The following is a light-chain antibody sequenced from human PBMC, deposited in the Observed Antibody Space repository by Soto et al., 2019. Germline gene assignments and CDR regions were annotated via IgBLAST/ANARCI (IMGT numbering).Light chain of an antibody. CDR1: QTVRGNY. V-gene: IGKV3-20*01. CDR3: HHYGPAPWT. J-gene: IGKJ1*01. Sequence: EIVLTQSAGTLSLSPGERATLSCRASQTVRGNYLAGFQQRPGQAPRLLIYAVSTRAAGVPDRFSGSGSGTDFSLTINRLEPEDFAMYYCHHYGPAPWTFGQGTKVEIK. CDR2: AVS.